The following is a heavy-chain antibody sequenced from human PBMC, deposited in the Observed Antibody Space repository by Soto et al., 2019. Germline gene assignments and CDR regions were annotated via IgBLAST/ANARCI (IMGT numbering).Heavy chain of an antibody. V-gene: IGHV4-30-4*01. CDR2: IHNSGSS. Sequence: SSETLSLTCIVSGGSIKSNAYYWMWIRHPPGKGLEWLGYIHNSGSSHYRPSLKSRLNISLDTSKNQFSLKVTSVTPADTAVYSCARLRDGYNSFDYWGLGILVTVPS. CDR3: ARLRDGYNSFDY. D-gene: IGHD5-12*01. J-gene: IGHJ4*02. CDR1: GGSIKSNAYY.